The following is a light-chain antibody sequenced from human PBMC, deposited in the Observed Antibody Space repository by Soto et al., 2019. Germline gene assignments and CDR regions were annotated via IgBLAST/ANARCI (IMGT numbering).Light chain of an antibody. J-gene: IGLJ1*01. Sequence: SALTQPASVSGSPGQSITISCTGTSSDVGGYNYVSWYQQHPGKAPKLMIYDVSYRPSGVSNRFSGSKSGNTASLTISGLQAEDEADYYCSSYTSSSTYVFGTGTKVTVL. V-gene: IGLV2-14*03. CDR2: DVS. CDR3: SSYTSSSTYV. CDR1: SSDVGGYNY.